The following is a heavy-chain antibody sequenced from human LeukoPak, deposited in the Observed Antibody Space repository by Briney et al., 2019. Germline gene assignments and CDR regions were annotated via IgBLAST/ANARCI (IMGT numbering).Heavy chain of an antibody. V-gene: IGHV3-30*18. Sequence: GRSLRLSCAASGFTFSSYSMQWVCQTPGKGLEWVGIMSNSGENTFYGEAVKGRFTISRDNSQNTLYLQMNSLRPEDTAVYYCAKGGASVTRYVDYWGQGTLVTVSS. J-gene: IGHJ4*02. CDR3: AKGGASVTRYVDY. D-gene: IGHD4-17*01. CDR2: MSNSGENT. CDR1: GFTFSSYS.